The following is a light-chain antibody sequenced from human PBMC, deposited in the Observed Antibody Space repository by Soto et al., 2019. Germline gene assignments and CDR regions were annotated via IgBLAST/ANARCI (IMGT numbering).Light chain of an antibody. CDR2: KAS. CDR3: QQYNRYSSYT. Sequence: DIQMTQFPSTLSASIGDRVTITCRASQTVSSWLAWYQQKPGKAPKLLIYKASTLETGVPSRFSGSGSGTDFHLTISSLQPDDFATYYCQQYNRYSSYTFGQGTRLEIK. J-gene: IGKJ2*01. V-gene: IGKV1-5*03. CDR1: QTVSSW.